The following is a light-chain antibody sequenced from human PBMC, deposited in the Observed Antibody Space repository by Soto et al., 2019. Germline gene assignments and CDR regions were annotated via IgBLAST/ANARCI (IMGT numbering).Light chain of an antibody. CDR2: DAS. Sequence: EIVLTRSPATLSLSPGERATLSCRASQSVSSNLAWYQQKPGQAPRVLMYDASTRATGIPDRFSGSVSGTDLTLIISRLQPEDGAVDYGQQYGDSLLTFGQGTKVDIK. CDR3: QQYGDSLLT. J-gene: IGKJ1*01. V-gene: IGKV3-20*01. CDR1: QSVSSN.